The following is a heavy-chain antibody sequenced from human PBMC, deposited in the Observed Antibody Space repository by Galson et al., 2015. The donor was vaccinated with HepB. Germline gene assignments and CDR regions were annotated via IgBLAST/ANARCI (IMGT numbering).Heavy chain of an antibody. CDR2: IWYDGSNK. J-gene: IGHJ3*02. Sequence: SLRLSCAASGFTFSSYGMHWVRQAPGKGLEWVAVIWYDGSNKYYADSVKGRFTISRDNSKNTLYLQMNSLRAEDTAVYYCARGQVDYYDTDAFDIWGQGTMVTVSS. V-gene: IGHV3-33*01. D-gene: IGHD3-22*01. CDR1: GFTFSSYG. CDR3: ARGQVDYYDTDAFDI.